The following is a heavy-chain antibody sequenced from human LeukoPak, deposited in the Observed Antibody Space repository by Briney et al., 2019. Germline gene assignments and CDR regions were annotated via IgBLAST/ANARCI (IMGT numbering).Heavy chain of an antibody. V-gene: IGHV3-30*02. CDR2: IRCDGSNK. D-gene: IGHD3-10*01. CDR1: GFTFSRYG. CDR3: ARGSRWFGESWFDP. J-gene: IGHJ5*02. Sequence: PGESLRLSCAASGFTFSRYGMHWVRQAPGKGLEWVAFIRCDGSNKYYADSVKGRFTISRDNSKNTLYLQMNSLRSEDTAVYYCARGSRWFGESWFDPWGQGTLVTVSS.